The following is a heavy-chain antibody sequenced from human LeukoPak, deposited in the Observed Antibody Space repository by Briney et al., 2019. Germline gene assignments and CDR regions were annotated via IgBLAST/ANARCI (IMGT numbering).Heavy chain of an antibody. CDR1: GFTFSSYE. D-gene: IGHD5-12*01. J-gene: IGHJ4*02. V-gene: IGHV3-48*03. CDR2: ISSSGSTI. Sequence: PGGSLRLSCAASGFTFSSYEMNWVRQAPGKGLEWVSYISSSGSTIYYADSVKGRFTISRDNAKNSLYLQMNSLRAEDTAVYYCARLSGYSVVNWGQGTLVTVSS. CDR3: ARLSGYSVVN.